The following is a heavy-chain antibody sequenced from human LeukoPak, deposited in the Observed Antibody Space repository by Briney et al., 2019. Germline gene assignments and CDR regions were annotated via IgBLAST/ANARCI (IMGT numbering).Heavy chain of an antibody. V-gene: IGHV3-7*03. Sequence: TGGSLRLSCAASGFTFSSYWMTWVRQAPEKGLEWVANIKEDGSEKYYVDFVKGRFTISRDNAKNSLDLQMNSLRAEDTAVYYCARRGSTDYWGQGTLVTVSS. D-gene: IGHD3-10*01. CDR2: IKEDGSEK. J-gene: IGHJ4*02. CDR1: GFTFSSYW. CDR3: ARRGSTDY.